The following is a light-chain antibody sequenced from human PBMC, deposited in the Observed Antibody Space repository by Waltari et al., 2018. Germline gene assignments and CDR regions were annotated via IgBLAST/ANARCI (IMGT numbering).Light chain of an antibody. Sequence: QSGLTQPPSVSGAPGQRVTISCTGSSSNIGAGYDVHWYQLLPGTAPNLLIYGDNNRPPGVPDRFSASKSGTSASLAITGLQAKEEADYYCQSYDSSLSGSIFGGGTKLTVL. CDR3: QSYDSSLSGSI. CDR2: GDN. J-gene: IGLJ2*01. CDR1: SSNIGAGYD. V-gene: IGLV1-40*01.